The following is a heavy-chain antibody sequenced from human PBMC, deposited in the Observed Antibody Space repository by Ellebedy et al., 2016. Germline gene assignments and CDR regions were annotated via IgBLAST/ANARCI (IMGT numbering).Heavy chain of an antibody. CDR3: ARFCYSSGSVCVDY. V-gene: IGHV3-30-3*01. Sequence: GGSLRLXXAASGFTFSSYAMHWVRQAPGKGLEWVAVISYDGSNKYYADSVKGRFTISRDNSKNTLYLQMNSLRAEDTAVYYCARFCYSSGSVCVDYWGQGTLVTVSS. CDR2: ISYDGSNK. J-gene: IGHJ4*02. D-gene: IGHD6-19*01. CDR1: GFTFSSYA.